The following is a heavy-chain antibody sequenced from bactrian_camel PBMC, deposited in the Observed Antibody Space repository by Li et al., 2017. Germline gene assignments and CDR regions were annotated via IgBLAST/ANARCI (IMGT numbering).Heavy chain of an antibody. J-gene: IGHJ4*01. V-gene: IGHV3S1*01. CDR1: RYTYKRNC. CDR2: LWIGGATT. Sequence: HVQLVESGGGSVQAGGSLTLSCAAGRYTYKRNCMGWFRQRPGKDREGVAVLWIGGATTSYADPVKGRFTISPGNATNTVSLQMDSLQSEDTAMYTCVVRRVKECGAAGWWMGGLEGQGTQVTVS. D-gene: IGHD3*01.